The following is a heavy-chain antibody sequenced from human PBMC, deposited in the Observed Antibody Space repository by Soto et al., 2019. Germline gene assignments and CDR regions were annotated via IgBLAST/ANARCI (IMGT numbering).Heavy chain of an antibody. D-gene: IGHD3-22*01. J-gene: IGHJ4*02. CDR2: IWYDGSNK. CDR3: ARDRYYYDSSGYYTYYFDY. V-gene: IGHV3-33*01. Sequence: GGSLRLSCAASGFTFSSYGMHWVRQAPGKGLEWVAVIWYDGSNKYYADSVKGRFTISRDNSKNTLYLQMNSLRAEDTAVYYCARDRYYYDSSGYYTYYFDYWGQGTLVTVSS. CDR1: GFTFSSYG.